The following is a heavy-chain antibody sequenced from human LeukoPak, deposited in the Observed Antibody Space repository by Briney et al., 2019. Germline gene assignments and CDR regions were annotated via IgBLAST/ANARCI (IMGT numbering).Heavy chain of an antibody. V-gene: IGHV4-38-2*01. CDR2: IYNTGST. J-gene: IGHJ4*02. CDR3: ASRTTVTNALSFDY. CDR1: GYFVSSGYY. D-gene: IGHD4-11*01. Sequence: SDTLSLTCGVSGYFVSSGYYWGWIRQPPGKGLEWIGNIYNTGSTYYDPSLKSRVTISVDTYNNQFSLKLSSVTSADTAVYYCASRTTVTNALSFDYWGQGSLVIVSS.